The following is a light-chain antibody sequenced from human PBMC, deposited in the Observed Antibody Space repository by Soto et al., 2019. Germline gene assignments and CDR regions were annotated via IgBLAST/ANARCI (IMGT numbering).Light chain of an antibody. J-gene: IGKJ5*01. V-gene: IGKV3D-15*01. Sequence: EIVMTQSPATLSVSPGERATLSCRASQSVSSKLAWYQQKPGQAPRLLIHGASTRATGIPARFTGSGSGTEFTLTISSLQSEDFAVYYCQHYNNWPPITFGQGTRLEIK. CDR1: QSVSSK. CDR3: QHYNNWPPIT. CDR2: GAS.